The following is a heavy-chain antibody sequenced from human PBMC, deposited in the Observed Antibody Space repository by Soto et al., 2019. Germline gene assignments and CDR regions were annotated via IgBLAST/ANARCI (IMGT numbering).Heavy chain of an antibody. V-gene: IGHV3-72*01. Sequence: EVQLVESGGGLVQPEGSLRLSCAASGFTFSDHYMDWVRQAPGKGLEWVGRIKIKANSYTPESAAPVKGSFIISRDDSKNSVFLQMNRLKTDDTAVYYFPRVRLGRSRSSDYWGQGILVTVSS. CDR2: IKIKANSYTP. D-gene: IGHD6-19*01. CDR1: GFTFSDHY. J-gene: IGHJ4*02. CDR3: PRVRLGRSRSSDY.